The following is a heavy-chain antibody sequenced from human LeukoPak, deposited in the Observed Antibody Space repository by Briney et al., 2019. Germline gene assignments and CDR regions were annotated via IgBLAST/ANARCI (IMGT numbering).Heavy chain of an antibody. D-gene: IGHD6-13*01. Sequence: PSETLSLTCAVYGGSFSGYYWSWIRQPPGKGLEWIGEINHSGSTNYNPSLKSQVTISVDTSKNQFSLKLGSVTAADTAVYYCARVQFTMYDYSSSEARDYGMDVWGQGTTVTVSS. CDR1: GGSFSGYY. J-gene: IGHJ6*02. CDR3: ARVQFTMYDYSSSEARDYGMDV. V-gene: IGHV4-34*01. CDR2: INHSGST.